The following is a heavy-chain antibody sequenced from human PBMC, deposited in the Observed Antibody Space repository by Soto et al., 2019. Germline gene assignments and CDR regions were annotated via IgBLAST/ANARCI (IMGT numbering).Heavy chain of an antibody. V-gene: IGHV3-48*01. CDR1: GFTLSSYS. CDR2: ISSGSSTI. J-gene: IGHJ4*02. Sequence: EVQVVESGGGLVQPGGSLRLSCAAPGFTLSSYSINWVRQAPGTGLEWISFISSGSSTIFYADSAKGRFTISRDNARNLVYLQMDSLRVEDSALYYCARDLGRGYWDSWGQGALVAVSS. CDR3: ARDLGRGYWDS. D-gene: IGHD2-15*01.